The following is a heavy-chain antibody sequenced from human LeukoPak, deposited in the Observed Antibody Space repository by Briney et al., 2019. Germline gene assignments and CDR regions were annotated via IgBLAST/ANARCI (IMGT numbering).Heavy chain of an antibody. Sequence: GASVKVSCKASGYTFTGYYMYWVRQAPGQGLEWMGWINPNNGDTKYAQKFQGRVTMTRDTSISTAYMELSRLRSDDTAVYYCARLGGNINSPYGNWFDPWGQGALVTVSS. D-gene: IGHD2/OR15-2a*01. CDR1: GYTFTGYY. J-gene: IGHJ5*02. CDR3: ARLGGNINSPYGNWFDP. CDR2: INPNNGDT. V-gene: IGHV1-2*02.